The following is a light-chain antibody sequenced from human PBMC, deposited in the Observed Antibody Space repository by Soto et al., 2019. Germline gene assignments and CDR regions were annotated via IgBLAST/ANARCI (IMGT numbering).Light chain of an antibody. V-gene: IGKV2-28*01. CDR1: QSLLHNNGYNY. CDR2: LGS. Sequence: DIVMTQSPLSLPVTPGEPASISCRSNQSLLHNNGYNYLDWYLQKPGQSPKLVIYLGSNRASGVTERFSGSGSGTNFTLKISRVEAEDVGVYYCMQALQTPRTFGQGTKVEI. CDR3: MQALQTPRT. J-gene: IGKJ1*01.